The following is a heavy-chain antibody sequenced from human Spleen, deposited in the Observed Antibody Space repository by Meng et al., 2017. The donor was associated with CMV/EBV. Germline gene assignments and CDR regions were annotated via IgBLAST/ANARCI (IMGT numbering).Heavy chain of an antibody. CDR1: GFTFSSYW. D-gene: IGHD3-10*01. V-gene: IGHV3-74*01. CDR3: ASPRGQYYYNGMDV. J-gene: IGHJ6*02. Sequence: GGSLRLSCAASGFTFSSYWMHWVRQPPGKGLMWVSRINSDGSSTSYAASVKGRFTISRDNAKNTLYLQMNSLRAEDTAVYYCASPRGQYYYNGMDVWGQGTTVTVSS. CDR2: INSDGSST.